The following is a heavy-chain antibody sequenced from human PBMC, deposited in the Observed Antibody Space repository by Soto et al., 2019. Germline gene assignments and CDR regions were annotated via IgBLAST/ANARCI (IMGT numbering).Heavy chain of an antibody. CDR1: GFTFSSYW. D-gene: IGHD2-15*01. CDR2: INSDGSST. CDR3: VRTSLVVAAATREDY. J-gene: IGHJ4*02. V-gene: IGHV3-74*01. Sequence: EVQLVESGGGLVQPGGSLRLSCAASGFTFSSYWMHWVRQAPGTGLVWVSRINSDGSSTSYADSVKGRFTISRDNAKNTLNLKMNSLRAEDTAVYYCVRTSLVVAAATREDYWGQGTLVTVSS.